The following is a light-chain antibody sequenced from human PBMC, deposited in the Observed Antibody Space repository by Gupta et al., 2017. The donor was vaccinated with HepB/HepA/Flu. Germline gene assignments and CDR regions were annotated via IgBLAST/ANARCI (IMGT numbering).Light chain of an antibody. Sequence: EIMMTQFPATLSVSPGERATLSCRASQSVSSNLAWYQQKPGQAPRLLIYGASTRATGIPARFSASGSGTEFTLTISSLQSEDFAIYSCQHENNWPHTFGQGTQVEIK. J-gene: IGKJ5*01. V-gene: IGKV3-15*01. CDR1: QSVSSN. CDR3: QHENNWPHT. CDR2: GAS.